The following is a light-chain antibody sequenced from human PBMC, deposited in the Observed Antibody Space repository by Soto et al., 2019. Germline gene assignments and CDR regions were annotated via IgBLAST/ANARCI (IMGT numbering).Light chain of an antibody. CDR1: QSISRD. Sequence: DMQLTQSPSSLSASVGDRVTITCRASQSISRDLNWYQQKPGKAPNILIYAASTLASGVPSRFSGSGSWTDFTLTISSLQLEDFETYYCQQNYSNPLAFGGGTKV. V-gene: IGKV1-39*01. J-gene: IGKJ4*01. CDR3: QQNYSNPLA. CDR2: AAS.